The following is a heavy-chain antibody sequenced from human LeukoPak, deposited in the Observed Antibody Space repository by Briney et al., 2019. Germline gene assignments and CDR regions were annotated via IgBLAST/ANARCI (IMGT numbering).Heavy chain of an antibody. Sequence: GGSLRLSCAASGFTFSSYTMNWVRQPPGKGLEWVSNIGTSSTTIYYADSMKGRFTISRDNAKNSLYLQMNSLRADDTAVYYCARFAAGGSYYYYMDVWGKGTTVTVSS. CDR3: ARFAAGGSYYYYMDV. V-gene: IGHV3-48*01. CDR2: IGTSSTTI. J-gene: IGHJ6*03. CDR1: GFTFSSYT. D-gene: IGHD6-25*01.